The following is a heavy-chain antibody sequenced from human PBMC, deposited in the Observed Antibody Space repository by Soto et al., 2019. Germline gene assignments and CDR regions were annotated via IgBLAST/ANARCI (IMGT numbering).Heavy chain of an antibody. V-gene: IGHV3-30*03. CDR1: GFTFRWFG. D-gene: IGHD3-10*01. CDR2: ISNDGSNE. CDR3: ARTYYYGSGSLYYFDY. Sequence: GGSLRLSCAGSGFTFRWFGMNWVRQAPGKGLEWVARISNDGSNEYYVDSVKGRFTISRDNSKNTLYLQMDSLRAEDTAVYYCARTYYYGSGSLYYFDYWGQGTLVTVSS. J-gene: IGHJ4*02.